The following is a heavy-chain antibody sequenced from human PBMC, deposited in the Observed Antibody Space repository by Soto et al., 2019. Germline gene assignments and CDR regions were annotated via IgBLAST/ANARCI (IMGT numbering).Heavy chain of an antibody. CDR1: GFSLSTSGVG. CDR3: AHREQWLVAFDY. CDR2: IYWDDDK. J-gene: IGHJ4*02. V-gene: IGHV2-5*02. Sequence: QITLKESGPTLVKPTQTLTLTCTFSGFSLSTSGVGVGWIRQPPGKALEWLALIYWDDDKRYSPSLKSRLTITKDTSKNQVVLTMTNMDPVDTATYYSAHREQWLVAFDYWGQGTLVTVSS. D-gene: IGHD6-19*01.